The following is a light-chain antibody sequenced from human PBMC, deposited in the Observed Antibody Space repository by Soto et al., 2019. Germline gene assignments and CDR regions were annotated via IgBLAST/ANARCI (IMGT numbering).Light chain of an antibody. CDR3: QQYGNSFVG. CDR1: QSVTSSY. V-gene: IGKV3-20*01. Sequence: IFVTQSPGTLSLSPGERAALSCRASQSVTSSYLAWYQHRPGQAPRLLIYGASSRATGIPDRFSGSGSGTDFTLIISRLEPEDFAVYYCQQYGNSFVGFGQGTKVDIK. CDR2: GAS. J-gene: IGKJ1*01.